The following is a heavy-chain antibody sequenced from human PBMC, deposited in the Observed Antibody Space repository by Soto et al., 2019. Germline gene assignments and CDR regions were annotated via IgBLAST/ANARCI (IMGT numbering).Heavy chain of an antibody. CDR3: ARSRRSSGSYYNSAYYYGMDV. Sequence: SETLSLTCAVYGGSFSGYYWSWIRQPPGKGLEWIGEINHSGSTNYNPSLKSRVTISVDTSKNQFSLKLSSVTAADTAVYYCARSRRSSGSYYNSAYYYGMDVWGQGTTVTVSS. V-gene: IGHV4-34*01. CDR1: GGSFSGYY. CDR2: INHSGST. D-gene: IGHD3-10*01. J-gene: IGHJ6*02.